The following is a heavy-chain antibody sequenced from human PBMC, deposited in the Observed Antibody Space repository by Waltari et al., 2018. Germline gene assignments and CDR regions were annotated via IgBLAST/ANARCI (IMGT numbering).Heavy chain of an antibody. CDR1: GFSVRCTY. CDR2: LYSGGTT. V-gene: IGHV3-53*02. J-gene: IGHJ4*02. CDR3: ITSSGWYYFDY. Sequence: EVQLVETGGGLIQPGGFLSLSCAASGFSVRCTYMTWVRQAPGKGLEWVSVLYSGGTTFYADSVKGRFTISRDNSKNTLFLQMNSLRAEDTAVYYCITSSGWYYFDYWGRGTLVTVSS. D-gene: IGHD6-19*01.